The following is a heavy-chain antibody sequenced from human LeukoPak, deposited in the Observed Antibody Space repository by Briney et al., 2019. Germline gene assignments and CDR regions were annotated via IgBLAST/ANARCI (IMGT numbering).Heavy chain of an antibody. D-gene: IGHD6-19*01. CDR3: ARGVSVWQWLEHYNWFDP. Sequence: SETLSLTCAVYGGFFSGYYWSWIRQPPGKGLEWIGEINHSGSTNYNPSLKSRVTISVDTSKNQFSLKLSSVTAADTAVYYCARGVSVWQWLEHYNWFDPWGQEPWSPSPQ. V-gene: IGHV4-34*01. CDR1: GGFFSGYY. J-gene: IGHJ5*02. CDR2: INHSGST.